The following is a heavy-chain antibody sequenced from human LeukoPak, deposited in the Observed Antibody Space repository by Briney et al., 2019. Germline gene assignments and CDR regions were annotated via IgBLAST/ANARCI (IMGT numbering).Heavy chain of an antibody. J-gene: IGHJ4*02. Sequence: GGSLRLSCAASGFTFSSYAMSWVRQAPGKGLEWVSAISGSGGSTYYADSVKGRFTISRDNSKNTLYLQMNSLRAEGTAVYYCAKVAARILTYYYDSSGYSHFDYWGQGTLVTVSS. D-gene: IGHD3-22*01. CDR1: GFTFSSYA. V-gene: IGHV3-23*01. CDR3: AKVAARILTYYYDSSGYSHFDY. CDR2: ISGSGGST.